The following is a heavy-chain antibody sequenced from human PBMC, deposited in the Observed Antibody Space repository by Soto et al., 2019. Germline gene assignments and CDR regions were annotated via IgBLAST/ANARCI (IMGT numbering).Heavy chain of an antibody. J-gene: IGHJ3*02. CDR1: GGSISSYY. Sequence: EPLSLTCTVSGGSISSYYWSWIRQPPGKGLEWIGYIYYSGSTNYNPSLKSRVTISVDTSKNQFSLKLSSVTAADTAVYYCARALILTGYYIHDAFDIWGQGTMVTVSS. CDR3: ARALILTGYYIHDAFDI. V-gene: IGHV4-59*01. CDR2: IYYSGST. D-gene: IGHD3-9*01.